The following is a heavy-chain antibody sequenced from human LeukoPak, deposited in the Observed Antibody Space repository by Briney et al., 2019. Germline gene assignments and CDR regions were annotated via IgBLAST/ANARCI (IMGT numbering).Heavy chain of an antibody. CDR1: GGSISSYY. Sequence: PSETLSLTCTVSGGSISSYYWSWIRQPPGKGLEWIGEINHSGSTNYNPSLKSRVTISVDTSKNQFSLKLSSVTAADTAVYYCARGQRVKGYCSSTSCYRVSSWFDPWGQGTLVTVSS. V-gene: IGHV4-34*01. CDR2: INHSGST. D-gene: IGHD2-2*01. J-gene: IGHJ5*02. CDR3: ARGQRVKGYCSSTSCYRVSSWFDP.